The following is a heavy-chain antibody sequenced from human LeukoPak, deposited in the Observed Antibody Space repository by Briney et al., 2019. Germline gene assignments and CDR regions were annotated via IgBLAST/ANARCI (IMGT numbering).Heavy chain of an antibody. CDR2: INSDGSST. V-gene: IGHV3-74*01. D-gene: IGHD6-19*01. CDR1: GFTFSSYW. CDR3: ARGEWVVGNDY. Sequence: PGGSLRLSCAASGFTFSSYWMHWVRQAPGKGLVWVSRINSDGSSTSYADSVKGRFTISRDNAKNTLYLQMNSLRAEDTAAYYCARGEWVVGNDYWGQGTLVTVSS. J-gene: IGHJ4*02.